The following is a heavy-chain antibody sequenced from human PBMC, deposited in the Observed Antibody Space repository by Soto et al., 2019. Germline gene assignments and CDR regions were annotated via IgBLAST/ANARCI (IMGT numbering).Heavy chain of an antibody. J-gene: IGHJ4*02. CDR3: TRDMDYGDRAFGDY. D-gene: IGHD4-17*01. Sequence: GGSLRLSCAASGFTFSSFALYWVRQAPGKGLEWLAVISYDGSKKYYADSVRGRFTISRDNSKNTLYLQMNGLRTEDSAVYYCTRDMDYGDRAFGDYWGQGTLVTVSS. V-gene: IGHV3-30-3*01. CDR1: GFTFSSFA. CDR2: ISYDGSKK.